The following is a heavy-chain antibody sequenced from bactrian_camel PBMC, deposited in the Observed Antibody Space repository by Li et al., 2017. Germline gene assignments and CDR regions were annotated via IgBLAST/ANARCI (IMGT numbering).Heavy chain of an antibody. D-gene: IGHD7*01. J-gene: IGHJ4*01. Sequence: QVQLVESGGGSVQAGESLRLSCVATGYTYAMGWFRQAPGKEREGVARIYTTGGNKYYTESVKGRFAISLDKVKNTMYLQMNSLKPEDTAVYYCAAQLESGTYRGQCGDDFAHWGQGTQVTVS. V-gene: IGHV3S63*01. CDR3: AAQLESGTYRGQCGDDFAH. CDR2: IYTTGGNK. CDR1: GYTYA.